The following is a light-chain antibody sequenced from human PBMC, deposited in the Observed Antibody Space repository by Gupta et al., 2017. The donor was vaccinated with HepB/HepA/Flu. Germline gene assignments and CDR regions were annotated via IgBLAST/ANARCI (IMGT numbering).Light chain of an antibody. Sequence: SYELTQPPSVSVSPGHTDRVTCSGDALPKQYAYWYQQKPGQAPVLVIYKDSERPSGIPERFSGSSSGTTVTLTISGVQAEDEADYYCQSADSSGTYNVFGTGTKVTVL. V-gene: IGLV3-25*03. CDR1: ALPKQY. J-gene: IGLJ1*01. CDR3: QSADSSGTYNV. CDR2: KDS.